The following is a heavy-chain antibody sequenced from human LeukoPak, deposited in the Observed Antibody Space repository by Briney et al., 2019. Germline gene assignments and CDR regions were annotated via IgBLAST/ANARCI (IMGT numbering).Heavy chain of an antibody. CDR2: IIPIFGTA. CDR3: PRYYSSRDWDAFDS. Sequence: ASVQVSCKASGGTLSSYSISWVRQAPGQGLEWMGGIIPIFGTANYAQKFQGRVTITADESTSTAYMELSSLRSEDTTVYYCPRYYSSRDWDAFDSWGQGTMVTVSS. J-gene: IGHJ3*02. D-gene: IGHD2-2*01. CDR1: GGTLSSYS. V-gene: IGHV1-69*01.